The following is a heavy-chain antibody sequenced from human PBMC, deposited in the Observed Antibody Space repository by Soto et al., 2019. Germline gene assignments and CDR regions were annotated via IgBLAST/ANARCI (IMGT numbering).Heavy chain of an antibody. J-gene: IGHJ4*02. CDR2: LTPSTGNT. CDR3: VALAR. CDR1: GYTFINYD. Sequence: QVQLVQSGTEVKKPGASVKVSCKPSGYTFINYDINWVRQATGQGPEWMGFLTPSTGNTGYARRFQGRLTLTSDTSTGTAYMELRVLTSADTAVYYCVALARWGQGSLVAVSS. D-gene: IGHD6-6*01. V-gene: IGHV1-8*01.